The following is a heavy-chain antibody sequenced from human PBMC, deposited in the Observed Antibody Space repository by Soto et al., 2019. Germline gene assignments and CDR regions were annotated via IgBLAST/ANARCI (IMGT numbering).Heavy chain of an antibody. D-gene: IGHD6-13*01. J-gene: IGHJ4*02. V-gene: IGHV5-10-1*01. CDR2: IDPSDSYT. CDR3: ASSSSWSPFDY. Sequence: PWESLTISCTSSGHSFTRYWISWVRQMPGKGLEWMGRIDPSDSYTNYSPSFQGHVTISADKSISTAYLQWSSLKASDTAMYYCASSSSWSPFDYWGQGTLVTVSS. CDR1: GHSFTRYW.